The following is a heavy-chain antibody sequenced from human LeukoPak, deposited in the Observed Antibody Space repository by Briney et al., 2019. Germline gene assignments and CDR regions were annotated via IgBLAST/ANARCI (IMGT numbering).Heavy chain of an antibody. CDR3: AKDQGLCND. Sequence: GGSLRLSCAASEFMFSSYWMSWVRQAPGKGLEWVANIKQDGSERYNVDSVKGRFTISRDNAKNSLYLQMNSLRAEDTAVYYCAKDQGLCNDWGQGTLVTVSS. D-gene: IGHD2/OR15-2a*01. CDR1: EFMFSSYW. CDR2: IKQDGSER. V-gene: IGHV3-7*03. J-gene: IGHJ4*02.